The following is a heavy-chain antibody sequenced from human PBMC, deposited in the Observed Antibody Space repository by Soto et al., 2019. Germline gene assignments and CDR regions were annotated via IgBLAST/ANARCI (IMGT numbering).Heavy chain of an antibody. J-gene: IGHJ4*02. D-gene: IGHD2-21*02. CDR3: AKDTWADDSAPFDY. Sequence: GGSLRLSCAASGFTFSSYGMHWVRQAPGKGLEWVAVISYDGSNKYYADSVKGRFTISRDNSKNTLYLQMNSLRAEDTAVYYCAKDTWADDSAPFDYWGQGTLVTVSS. V-gene: IGHV3-30*18. CDR1: GFTFSSYG. CDR2: ISYDGSNK.